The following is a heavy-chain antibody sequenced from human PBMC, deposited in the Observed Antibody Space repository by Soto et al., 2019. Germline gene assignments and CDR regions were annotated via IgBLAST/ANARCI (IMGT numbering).Heavy chain of an antibody. V-gene: IGHV4-59*01. CDR2: IYYSGST. CDR3: ARDGIVGATLNSYYGMDV. Sequence: SETLSLTCTVSGGSISSYYRSWIRQPPGKGLEWIGYIYYSGSTNYNPSLKSRVTISVDTSKNQFSLKLSSVTAADTAVYYCARDGIVGATLNSYYGMDVWGQGTTVTVSS. CDR1: GGSISSYY. J-gene: IGHJ6*02. D-gene: IGHD1-26*01.